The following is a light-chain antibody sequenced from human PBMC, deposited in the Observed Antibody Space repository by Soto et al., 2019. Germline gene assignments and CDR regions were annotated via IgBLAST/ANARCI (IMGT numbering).Light chain of an antibody. J-gene: IGKJ2*01. CDR3: QQYNNWPRT. CDR2: GAS. Sequence: ERVMTQPPATMSVSPGERATLSCRASQSVSSNLAWYQQKPGQAPRLLIYGASTRATGIPARFSGSGSGTELTLTISSLQSEDFAVYYCQQYNNWPRTFGQGTKLEIK. V-gene: IGKV3-15*01. CDR1: QSVSSN.